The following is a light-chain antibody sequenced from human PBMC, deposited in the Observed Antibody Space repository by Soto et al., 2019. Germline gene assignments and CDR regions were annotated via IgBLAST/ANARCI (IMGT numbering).Light chain of an antibody. J-gene: IGKJ1*01. CDR1: QSVSSNF. CDR3: QQYDSSPRT. Sequence: ENVLTQSQGTLSLSPGERATLSCRASQSVSSNFLAWYQQKPCQAHRLLIYGASNRATGIPDRFSGSGSGTDFTLTISRLEPEDFAVYYCQQYDSSPRTFGQGTKVEIK. CDR2: GAS. V-gene: IGKV3-20*01.